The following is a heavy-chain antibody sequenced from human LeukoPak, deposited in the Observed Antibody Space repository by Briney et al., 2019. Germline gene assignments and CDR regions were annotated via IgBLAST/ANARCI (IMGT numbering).Heavy chain of an antibody. J-gene: IGHJ6*03. CDR1: GGSISTYY. D-gene: IGHD1-14*01. CDR2: IYHSGST. CDR3: ARVPPGYYYYMDV. Sequence: SETLSLTCTVSGGSISTYYWSWIRQPPGKGLEWIGYIYHSGSTNYNPSLKSRVTISVDTSKNQFSLKLSSVTAADTAVYYCARVPPGYYYYMDVWGKGTTVTISS. V-gene: IGHV4-59*01.